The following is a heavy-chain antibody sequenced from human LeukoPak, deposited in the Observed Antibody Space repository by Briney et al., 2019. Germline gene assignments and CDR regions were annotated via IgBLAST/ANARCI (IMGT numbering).Heavy chain of an antibody. D-gene: IGHD3-22*01. CDR3: ARAEDYYDSSGHEPIDY. Sequence: PSETLSLTCTVSGASVSGSAYYWGWIRQPPGKGLEWIGNIYYSGSTYYNESLESRVTISIDTSKNQFSLKLSSVTAADTAVYYCARAEDYYDSSGHEPIDYWGQGTLVTVSS. V-gene: IGHV4-39*07. CDR2: IYYSGST. J-gene: IGHJ4*02. CDR1: GASVSGSAYY.